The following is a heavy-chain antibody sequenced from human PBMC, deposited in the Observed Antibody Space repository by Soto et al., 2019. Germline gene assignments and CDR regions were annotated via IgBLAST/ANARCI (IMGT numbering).Heavy chain of an antibody. Sequence: SETLSLTCAVSGGSISSGGYSWSWIRQPPGKGLEWIGYIYHSGSTYYNPSLKSRVTISVDRSKNQFSLKLSSVSAADTAVYNCARAPVIVVASAYFDYWGQGTLVTVSS. V-gene: IGHV4-30-2*01. D-gene: IGHD2-21*01. CDR3: ARAPVIVVASAYFDY. CDR2: IYHSGST. CDR1: GGSISSGGYS. J-gene: IGHJ4*02.